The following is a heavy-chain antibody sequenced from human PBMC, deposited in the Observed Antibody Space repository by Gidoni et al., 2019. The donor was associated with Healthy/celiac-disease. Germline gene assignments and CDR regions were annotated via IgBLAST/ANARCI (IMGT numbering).Heavy chain of an antibody. CDR1: GFPFSSYG. J-gene: IGHJ4*02. V-gene: IGHV3-33*01. CDR3: ARDWGYYYDSSGYCDY. CDR2: IWYDGSNK. Sequence: QVQLVESGGGVVQPGRSLRLSCAASGFPFSSYGMHWVRQAPGKGLEWVAVIWYDGSNKYYADSVKGRFTISRDNSKNTLYLQMNSLRAEDTAVYYCARDWGYYYDSSGYCDYWGQGTLVTVSS. D-gene: IGHD3-22*01.